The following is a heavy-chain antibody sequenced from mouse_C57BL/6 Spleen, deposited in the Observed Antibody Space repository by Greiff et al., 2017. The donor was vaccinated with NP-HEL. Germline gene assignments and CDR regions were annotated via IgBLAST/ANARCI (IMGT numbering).Heavy chain of an antibody. Sequence: QVQLQQPGAELVRPGTSVKLSCKASGYTFTSYWMHWVKQRPGQGLEWIGVIDPSDSYTNYNQKFKGKATLTVDTSSSTAYMQRSSLTSEDSAVYYCASYEYFDVWGTGTTVTVSS. J-gene: IGHJ1*03. CDR2: IDPSDSYT. V-gene: IGHV1-59*01. CDR3: ASYEYFDV. CDR1: GYTFTSYW. D-gene: IGHD2-3*01.